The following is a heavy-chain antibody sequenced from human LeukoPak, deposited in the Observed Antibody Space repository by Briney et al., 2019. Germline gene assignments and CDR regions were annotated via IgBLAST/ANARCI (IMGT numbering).Heavy chain of an antibody. V-gene: IGHV1-69*05. CDR2: IIPIFGTA. D-gene: IGHD3-3*01. Sequence: ASVKVSCKASGGTFSSYAISWVRQAPGQGLVWMGGIIPIFGTANYAQKFQGRVTITTDESTSTAYMELSSLRSEDTAVYYCATNGQYYDFWSGYLDYWGQGTLVTVSS. J-gene: IGHJ4*02. CDR1: GGTFSSYA. CDR3: ATNGQYYDFWSGYLDY.